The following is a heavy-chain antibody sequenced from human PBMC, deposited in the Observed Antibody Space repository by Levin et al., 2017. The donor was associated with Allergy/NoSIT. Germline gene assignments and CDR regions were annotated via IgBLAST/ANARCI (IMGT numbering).Heavy chain of an antibody. V-gene: IGHV1-46*01. D-gene: IGHD3-22*01. Sequence: ASVKVSCKASGYTFTSYYMHWVRQAPGQGLEWMGIINPSGGSTSYAQKFQGRVTMTRDTSTSTVYMELSSLRSEDTAVYYCARDMNYYDSSGYSSFDYWGQGTLVTVSS. CDR3: ARDMNYYDSSGYSSFDY. CDR1: GYTFTSYY. J-gene: IGHJ4*02. CDR2: INPSGGST.